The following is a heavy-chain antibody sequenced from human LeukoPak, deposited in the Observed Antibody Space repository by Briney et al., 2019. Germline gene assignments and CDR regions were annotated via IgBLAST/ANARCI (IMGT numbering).Heavy chain of an antibody. CDR3: ARLAGGERGVFDY. Sequence: SEILSLTCAVYGGSFSGYYWSWIRQPPGKGLEWIGEINHSGSTNYNPSLKSRVTISVDTSKNQFSLKLSSVTAADTAVYYCARLAGGERGVFDYWGQGTLVTVSS. CDR2: INHSGST. V-gene: IGHV4-34*01. CDR1: GGSFSGYY. D-gene: IGHD3-16*01. J-gene: IGHJ4*02.